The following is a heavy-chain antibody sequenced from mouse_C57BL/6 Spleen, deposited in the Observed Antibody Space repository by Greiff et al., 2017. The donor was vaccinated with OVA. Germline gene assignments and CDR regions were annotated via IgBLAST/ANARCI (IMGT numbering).Heavy chain of an antibody. CDR3: ARDRYFDV. V-gene: IGHV1-50*01. J-gene: IGHJ1*03. CDR2: IDPSDSYT. CDR1: GYTFTSYW. Sequence: QVQLQQPGAELVKPGASVKLSCKASGYTFTSYWMQWVKQRPGQGLEWIGEIDPSDSYTNYNQKFKGKATLTVDTSSSTAYMQLSSLTSEDSAVYYGARDRYFDVWGTGTTVTVSS.